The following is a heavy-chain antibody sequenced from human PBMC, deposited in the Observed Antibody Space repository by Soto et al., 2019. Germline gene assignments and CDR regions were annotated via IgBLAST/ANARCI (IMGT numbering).Heavy chain of an antibody. Sequence: GGSLRLSCAASGFRFDDYNIHWVRQAPGKGLEWVSLITWNGGNTYYADSVKGRFTMSRDGTTKSVSLQMTSLKTEHTGLYYCARETLSFGSALDVWGQGTTVTVSS. D-gene: IGHD3-3*01. CDR2: ITWNGGNT. V-gene: IGHV3-43*01. CDR3: ARETLSFGSALDV. CDR1: GFRFDDYN. J-gene: IGHJ6*02.